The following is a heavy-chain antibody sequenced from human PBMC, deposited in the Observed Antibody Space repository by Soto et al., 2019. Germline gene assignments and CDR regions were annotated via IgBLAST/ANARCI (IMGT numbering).Heavy chain of an antibody. J-gene: IGHJ4*02. CDR1: GFTLSSYA. CDR2: ISGSGTST. V-gene: IGHV3-23*01. Sequence: GGSLRLACSASGFTLSSYALNWVRQAPGKGLEWVAEISGSGTSTYYAPSVKGRFIISSDSSKNTLYLRMYSLRAEETAMHYCAKSLSALFSLGDFKYWGQGALVTVSS. CDR3: AKSLSALFSLGDFKY. D-gene: IGHD2-21*01.